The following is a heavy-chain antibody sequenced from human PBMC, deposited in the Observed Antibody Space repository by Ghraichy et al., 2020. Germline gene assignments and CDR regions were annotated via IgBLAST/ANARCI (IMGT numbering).Heavy chain of an antibody. D-gene: IGHD3-22*01. CDR2: ISNSNSYI. V-gene: IGHV3-21*01. CDR3: ARDSVDSGGYYDAFDV. J-gene: IGHJ3*01. CDR1: GFIFSSYT. Sequence: GGSLRLSCAASGFIFSSYTMNWVRQAPGKGLEWVSSISNSNSYIYYAGSVKGRFTVSRDNAKNSLYLQMNSLRADDTAVYYCARDSVDSGGYYDAFDVWGQGTLVTVSS.